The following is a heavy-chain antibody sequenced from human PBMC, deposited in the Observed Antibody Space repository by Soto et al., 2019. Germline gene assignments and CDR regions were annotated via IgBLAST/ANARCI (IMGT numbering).Heavy chain of an antibody. CDR3: ASTPTLGYCSGGSCYPPYNWFDP. CDR1: GGSISSYY. Sequence: SETLSLTCTVSGGSISSYYWSWVRQPPGKGLEWIGYIYYSGSTNYNPSLKSRVTISVDTSKNQFSLKLSSVTAADTAVYYCASTPTLGYCSGGSCYPPYNWFDPWGQVTLVTVSS. J-gene: IGHJ5*02. V-gene: IGHV4-59*08. CDR2: IYYSGST. D-gene: IGHD2-15*01.